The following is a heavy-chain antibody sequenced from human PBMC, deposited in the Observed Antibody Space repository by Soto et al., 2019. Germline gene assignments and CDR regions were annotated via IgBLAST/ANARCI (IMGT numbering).Heavy chain of an antibody. D-gene: IGHD6-6*01. CDR1: GCLCSDNY. Sequence: SLGLSGPLLGCLCSDNYMTWIRQAPGKGLDWVSYITANTRYINYSYAVKCRFTISRHNAKNSLFLEMNSLSPEAPAIYFCATLPTSTEARLDYWGQGTMVTVSS. J-gene: IGHJ4*02. CDR2: ITANTRYI. CDR3: ATLPTSTEARLDY. V-gene: IGHV3-11*06.